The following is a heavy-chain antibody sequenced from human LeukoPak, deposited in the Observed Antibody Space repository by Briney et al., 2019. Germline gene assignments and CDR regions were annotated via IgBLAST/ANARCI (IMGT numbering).Heavy chain of an antibody. CDR3: AKPTWEGDFDY. J-gene: IGHJ4*02. CDR2: IKQDGSEK. D-gene: IGHD1-26*01. Sequence: GGSLRLSCAASGFTFSSYWMSWVRQAPGKGQEWVANIKQDGSEKYYVDSVKGRFTISRDNSKNTLYLQMNSLRAEDTAVYYCAKPTWEGDFDYWGQGTLVTVSS. V-gene: IGHV3-7*03. CDR1: GFTFSSYW.